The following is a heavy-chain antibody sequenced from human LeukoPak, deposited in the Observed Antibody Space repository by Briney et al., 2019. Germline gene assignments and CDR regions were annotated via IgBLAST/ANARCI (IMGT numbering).Heavy chain of an antibody. D-gene: IGHD3-16*01. Sequence: SETLSLTCTVSGGSISSYYWSWIRQPPGKGLEWIGYIYYSGSTNYNPSLKSRVTISVDTSKNQFSLKLSSVTAADTAVYYCARGGYDYVWESAFDYWGQGMLVTVSS. CDR1: GGSISSYY. CDR2: IYYSGST. CDR3: ARGGYDYVWESAFDY. J-gene: IGHJ4*02. V-gene: IGHV4-59*01.